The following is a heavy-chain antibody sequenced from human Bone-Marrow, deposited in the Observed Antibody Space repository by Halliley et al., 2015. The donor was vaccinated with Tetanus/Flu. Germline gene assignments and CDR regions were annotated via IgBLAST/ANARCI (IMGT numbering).Heavy chain of an antibody. CDR2: IINSGRTT. Sequence: SSIINSGRTTDYADSVRGRFTISRDTSTKMLFLEMNSLKVEDTAVYFCAKDRYGSATFAMDAWGQGTAVIVSS. CDR3: AKDRYGSATFAMDA. V-gene: IGHV3-23*01. D-gene: IGHD3-10*01. J-gene: IGHJ6*02.